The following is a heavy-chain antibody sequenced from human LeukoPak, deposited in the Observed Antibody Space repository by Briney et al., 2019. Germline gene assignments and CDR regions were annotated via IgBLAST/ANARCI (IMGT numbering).Heavy chain of an antibody. Sequence: GESLKISCKGSGYSFTSYWIGWVRQMPGKGLEWMGIIYPGDSDTRYSPSFQGHVTISADKSISTAYLQWSSLKASDTAMYYCARHVSIRFLEWLNPYYYYYMDVWGKGTTVTISS. CDR1: GYSFTSYW. J-gene: IGHJ6*03. CDR3: ARHVSIRFLEWLNPYYYYYMDV. D-gene: IGHD3-3*01. CDR2: IYPGDSDT. V-gene: IGHV5-51*01.